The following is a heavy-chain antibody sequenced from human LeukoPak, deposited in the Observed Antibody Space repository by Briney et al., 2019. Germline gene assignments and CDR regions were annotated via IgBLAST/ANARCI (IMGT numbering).Heavy chain of an antibody. Sequence: ASVKVSCKASGYTFTGYYMHWVRQAPGQGLEWMGWINPNSGGTNYAQKFQGRVTMTRDTSISTAYMGLSRLRSDDTAVYYCARDSGAPRKYYYGSGSYPWGQGTLVTVSS. J-gene: IGHJ5*02. V-gene: IGHV1-2*02. CDR2: INPNSGGT. CDR1: GYTFTGYY. D-gene: IGHD3-10*01. CDR3: ARDSGAPRKYYYGSGSYP.